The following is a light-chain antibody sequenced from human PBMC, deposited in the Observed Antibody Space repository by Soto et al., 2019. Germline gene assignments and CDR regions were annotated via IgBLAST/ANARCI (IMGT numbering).Light chain of an antibody. Sequence: EIVMTQSPATLSVSPGERATLSCRASQSVGSNLAWYQQKPGQAPRLLIYGASTRATGIPASFSGSGSGTEFTLTISSLQSEDCAVYYCQQYNNWPPVLTFGGGTKGDIK. CDR3: QQYNNWPPVLT. CDR2: GAS. V-gene: IGKV3-15*01. J-gene: IGKJ4*01. CDR1: QSVGSN.